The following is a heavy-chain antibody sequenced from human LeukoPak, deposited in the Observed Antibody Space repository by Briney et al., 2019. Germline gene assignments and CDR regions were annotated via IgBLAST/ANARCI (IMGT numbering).Heavy chain of an antibody. CDR3: ARGRRVSLRYFDWSLEESHFDY. J-gene: IGHJ4*02. Sequence: GASVKVSCKASGYTFTSYDINWVRQATGQGLEWMGWMNPNSGNTGYAQKFQGRVTITRNTSISTAYMELSSLRSEDTAVYYCARGRRVSLRYFDWSLEESHFDYWGQGTLVTVSS. V-gene: IGHV1-8*03. D-gene: IGHD3-9*01. CDR2: MNPNSGNT. CDR1: GYTFTSYD.